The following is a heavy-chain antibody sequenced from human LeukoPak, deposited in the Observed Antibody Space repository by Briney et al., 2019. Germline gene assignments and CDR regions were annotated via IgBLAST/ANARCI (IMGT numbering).Heavy chain of an antibody. Sequence: SETLSLTCAVYGGSFSGYYWSWIRQPPGKGLEWIGEINHSGSTNYNPSLKSRVTISVDTSKNQFSLKLSSVTAADTAVYYCARHGSGDGYNYARGGYYYGMDVWGQGTTVTVSS. CDR3: ARHGSGDGYNYARGGYYYGMDV. CDR2: INHSGST. D-gene: IGHD5-24*01. CDR1: GGSFSGYY. V-gene: IGHV4-34*01. J-gene: IGHJ6*02.